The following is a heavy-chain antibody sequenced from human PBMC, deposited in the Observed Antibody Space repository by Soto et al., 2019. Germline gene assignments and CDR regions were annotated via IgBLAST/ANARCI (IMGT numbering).Heavy chain of an antibody. CDR1: GGSFSGYY. J-gene: IGHJ6*02. V-gene: IGHV4-34*01. CDR3: ARGRYGMDV. Sequence: QVQLQQWGAGLLKPSETLSLTCAVYGGSFSGYYWSWIRQPPGKGLEWIGEINHSGSTNYNPSLKSRVPISIDTSKNQFSQKLSSVTAADTAVYYCARGRYGMDVWGQGTTVTVSS. CDR2: INHSGST.